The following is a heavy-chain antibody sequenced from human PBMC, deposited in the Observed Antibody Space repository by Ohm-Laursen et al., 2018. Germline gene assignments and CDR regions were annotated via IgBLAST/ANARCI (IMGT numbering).Heavy chain of an antibody. V-gene: IGHV4-34*01. CDR3: ASPYYYYGMDV. CDR1: GGSFSGYY. CDR2: INHSGST. Sequence: TLSLTCAVYGGSFSGYYWSWIRQPPGKGLEWIGEINHSGSTNYNPSLKSRVTISVDTSKNQFSLKLSSVTAADTAVYYCASPYYYYGMDVWGQGTTVTVSS. J-gene: IGHJ6*02.